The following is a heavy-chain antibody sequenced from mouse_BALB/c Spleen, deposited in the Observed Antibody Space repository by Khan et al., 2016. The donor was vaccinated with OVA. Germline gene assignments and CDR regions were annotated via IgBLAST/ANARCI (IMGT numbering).Heavy chain of an antibody. V-gene: IGHV9-1*02. CDR2: INTYTGEP. CDR3: AIIWGDRYDDY. CDR1: GYTFTNYG. J-gene: IGHJ2*01. D-gene: IGHD2-14*01. Sequence: QIQLVQSGPELKKPGETVKISCKASGYTFTNYGMNWVKQAPGKGLKWMGWINTYTGEPTYADDFKGRFAFSLETSASTAYLQINNLKNEDMATYFWAIIWGDRYDDYWGQGTTLTVSS.